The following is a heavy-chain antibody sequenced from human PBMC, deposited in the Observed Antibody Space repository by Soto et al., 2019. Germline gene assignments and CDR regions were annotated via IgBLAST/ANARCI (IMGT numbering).Heavy chain of an antibody. J-gene: IGHJ4*02. V-gene: IGHV1-2*04. CDR1: GYTFTGYY. CDR3: ARGYYDSSGYTYYFDY. Sequence: QVQLVQSGAEVKKPGASVKVSCKASGYTFTGYYMHWVRQAPGQGLEWMGWINPNSGGTNYAQKFQGWVTMTRDTSISTAYMELSRLRSDDTAVYYCARGYYDSSGYTYYFDYWGQGTLVTVFS. D-gene: IGHD3-22*01. CDR2: INPNSGGT.